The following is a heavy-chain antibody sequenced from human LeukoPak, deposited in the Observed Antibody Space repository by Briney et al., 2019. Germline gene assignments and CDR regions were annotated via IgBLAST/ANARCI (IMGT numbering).Heavy chain of an antibody. Sequence: PSETLSLTCTVSGDSIGSGRYYWSWIRQHPEKGLEWIGIIYYSGTTYYNPSLQSRVTISVDTSKNQFSLKLSSVTAADTAVYYCARHHKPRSLYSGSGWALDYWGQGTLVTVSS. CDR1: GDSIGSGRYY. CDR2: IYYSGTT. CDR3: ARHHKPRSLYSGSGWALDY. D-gene: IGHD6-19*01. J-gene: IGHJ4*02. V-gene: IGHV4-31*03.